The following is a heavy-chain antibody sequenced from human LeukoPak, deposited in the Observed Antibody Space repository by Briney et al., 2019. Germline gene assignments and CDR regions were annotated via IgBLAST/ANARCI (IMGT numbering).Heavy chain of an antibody. Sequence: GESLKISCKGSGYSFTSYWISWVRQVPGKGLEWMGRIDPSDSYTNYSPSFQGHVTISADKSISTAYLQWSSLKASDTAMYHCARLTDCSGGSCYSIPVDNLDYWGQGTLVTVSS. J-gene: IGHJ4*02. V-gene: IGHV5-10-1*01. CDR2: IDPSDSYT. CDR3: ARLTDCSGGSCYSIPVDNLDY. CDR1: GYSFTSYW. D-gene: IGHD2-15*01.